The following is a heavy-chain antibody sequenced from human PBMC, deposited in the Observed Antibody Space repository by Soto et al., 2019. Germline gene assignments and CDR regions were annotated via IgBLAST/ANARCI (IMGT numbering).Heavy chain of an antibody. D-gene: IGHD6-13*01. CDR1: GGTFSSYA. Sequence: SVKVSCKASGGTFSSYAISWVRQAPGQGLEWMGGIIPIFGTANYAQKFQGRVTITADESTSTAYMELSSLRSEDTAVYYCARGPSIAAAGSGGFDIWGQGTMVTVSS. V-gene: IGHV1-69*13. CDR3: ARGPSIAAAGSGGFDI. CDR2: IIPIFGTA. J-gene: IGHJ3*02.